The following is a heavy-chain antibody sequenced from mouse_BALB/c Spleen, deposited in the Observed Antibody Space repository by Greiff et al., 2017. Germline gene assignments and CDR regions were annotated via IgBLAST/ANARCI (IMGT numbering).Heavy chain of an antibody. CDR1: GFTFSSYG. V-gene: IGHV5-6*01. J-gene: IGHJ4*01. CDR2: ISSGGSYT. D-gene: IGHD1-1*01. Sequence: EVQLMESGGDLVKPGGSLKLSCAASGFTFSSYGMSWVRQTPDKRLEWVATISSGGSYTYYPDSVKGRFTISRDNAKNTLYLQMSSLKSEDTAMYYCASPSYGSSYYYAMDYWGQGTSVTVSS. CDR3: ASPSYGSSYYYAMDY.